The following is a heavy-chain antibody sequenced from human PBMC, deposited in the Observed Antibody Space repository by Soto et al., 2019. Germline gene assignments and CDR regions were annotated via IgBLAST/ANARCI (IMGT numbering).Heavy chain of an antibody. J-gene: IGHJ4*02. Sequence: EVQLLESGGGLVQPGGSLRLSCAAYGFTFSRYAMSWVRQAPGKGLEWVSAISGSGSTTFFADSVKGRFTISRDNSNNALYLQMDSLRAEDTAVYYCAKDSSTVTPYSVDYWGQGTLVTVSS. V-gene: IGHV3-23*01. D-gene: IGHD4-17*01. CDR1: GFTFSRYA. CDR3: AKDSSTVTPYSVDY. CDR2: ISGSGSTT.